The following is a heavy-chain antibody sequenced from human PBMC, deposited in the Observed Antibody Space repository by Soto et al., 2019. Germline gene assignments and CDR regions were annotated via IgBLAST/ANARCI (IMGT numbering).Heavy chain of an antibody. CDR3: AKSLGFNIVVVTAAIPAFDI. CDR1: GFTFSSYA. J-gene: IGHJ3*02. CDR2: ISGSGGST. V-gene: IGHV3-23*01. Sequence: PGGSLRLSCAASGFTFSSYAMSWVRQAPGKGLEWVSAISGSGGSTYYADSVKGRFTISRDNSKNTLYLQMNSLRAEDTAVYYCAKSLGFNIVVVTAAIPAFDIWGPGTMVT. D-gene: IGHD2-2*01.